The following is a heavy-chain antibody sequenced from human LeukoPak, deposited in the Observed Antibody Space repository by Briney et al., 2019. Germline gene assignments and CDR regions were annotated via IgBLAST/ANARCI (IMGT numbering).Heavy chain of an antibody. Sequence: SVKISCKASGGTFSSYAISWVRQAPGQGLEWMGGIIPIFGTANYAQKFQGRVTITADESTSTAYMELSSLRSEDTAVYYCARGSVGLLGPNWFDPWGQGTLVTVSS. J-gene: IGHJ5*02. CDR3: ARGSVGLLGPNWFDP. D-gene: IGHD3-22*01. CDR1: GGTFSSYA. V-gene: IGHV1-69*13. CDR2: IIPIFGTA.